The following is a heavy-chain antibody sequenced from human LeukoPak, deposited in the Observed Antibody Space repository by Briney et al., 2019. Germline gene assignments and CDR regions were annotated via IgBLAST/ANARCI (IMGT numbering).Heavy chain of an antibody. CDR2: MRYDTTNK. CDR3: AKWATATFYYNSGSYNDY. V-gene: IGHV3-30*02. CDR1: GFTFSSYG. D-gene: IGHD3-10*01. Sequence: GGCLRLSCVASGFTFSSYGMHWVRQAPGKGLGWVAFMRYDTTNKYYADSVKGRFTISRDNSRNTLYLQMSSLTAEDTAVYYCAKWATATFYYNSGSYNDYWGQGTLVTVSS. J-gene: IGHJ4*02.